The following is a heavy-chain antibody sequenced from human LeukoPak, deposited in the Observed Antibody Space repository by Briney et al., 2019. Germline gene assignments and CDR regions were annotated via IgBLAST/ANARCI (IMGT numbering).Heavy chain of an antibody. J-gene: IGHJ4*02. CDR2: ISGSGGST. D-gene: IGHD5-12*01. CDR1: GFTFSSYA. CDR3: AKPGLPYRQRQRVFDY. V-gene: IGHV3-23*01. Sequence: GGSLRLSCAASGFTFSSYAMSWVRQAPGKGLEWVSAISGSGGSTYYADSVKGRFTISRDDSKNTLYLQMNSLRAEDTAVYYCAKPGLPYRQRQRVFDYWGQGTLVTVSS.